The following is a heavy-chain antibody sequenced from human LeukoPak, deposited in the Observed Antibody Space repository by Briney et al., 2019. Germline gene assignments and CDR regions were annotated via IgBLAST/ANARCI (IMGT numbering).Heavy chain of an antibody. CDR2: ISTSGST. V-gene: IGHV4-61*02. CDR3: ARDAKGAFDI. Sequence: PSQTLSLTCTVSGGSIGRSAYHWSWIPQPAGKGLEWIGRISTSGSTNYNSSLKSRLTISADTYKKQFSLRLSSGTAADTAVYYCARDAKGAFDIWGQGTMVTVSS. J-gene: IGHJ3*02. CDR1: GGSIGRSAYH.